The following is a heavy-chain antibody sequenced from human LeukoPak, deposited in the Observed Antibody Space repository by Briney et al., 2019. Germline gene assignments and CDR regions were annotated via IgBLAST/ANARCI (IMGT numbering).Heavy chain of an antibody. CDR3: AKDLWGFLYCGGDCFGRYFDY. V-gene: IGHV3-23*01. J-gene: IGHJ4*02. D-gene: IGHD2-21*02. CDR1: GFTFSSYA. Sequence: QPGGSLRLSCAASGFTFSSYAMSWVRQAPGKGLEWVSAISGSGGSTYYADSVKGRFTISRDNSKNTLYLQMNSLRAEDTAVYYCAKDLWGFLYCGGDCFGRYFDYWGQGTLVTVSS. CDR2: ISGSGGST.